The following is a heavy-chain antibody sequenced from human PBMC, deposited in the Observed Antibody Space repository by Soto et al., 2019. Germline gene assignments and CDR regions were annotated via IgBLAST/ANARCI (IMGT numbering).Heavy chain of an antibody. CDR3: ARRYSSGWPYYYYYYMDV. V-gene: IGHV3-7*01. D-gene: IGHD6-19*01. CDR2: IKQDGSEK. Sequence: EVQLVESGGGLVQPGGSLRLSCAASGFTFSSYWMSWVRQAPGKGLEWVANIKQDGSEKYYVDSVKGRFTISRDNAKNSLYLQMNSLRAEDTAVYYCARRYSSGWPYYYYYYMDVWGKGTTVTVSS. CDR1: GFTFSSYW. J-gene: IGHJ6*03.